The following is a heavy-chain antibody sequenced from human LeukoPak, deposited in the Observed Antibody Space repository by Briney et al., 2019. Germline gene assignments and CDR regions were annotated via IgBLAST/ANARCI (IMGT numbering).Heavy chain of an antibody. D-gene: IGHD1-1*01. V-gene: IGHV1-2*02. CDR2: INPNSGGT. CDR1: GYNFTTYD. CDR3: ARGATERRTPGHAFDI. J-gene: IGHJ3*02. Sequence: GASVKVSCKASGYNFTTYDFTWVRQAPGQGLEWMGWINPNSGGTNYAQKFQGRVTMTRDTSISTAYMELSRLRSDDTAVYYCARGATERRTPGHAFDIWGQGTMVTVSS.